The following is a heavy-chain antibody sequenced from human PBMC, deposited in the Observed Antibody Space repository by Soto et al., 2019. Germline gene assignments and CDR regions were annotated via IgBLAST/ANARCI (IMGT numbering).Heavy chain of an antibody. V-gene: IGHV4-39*01. J-gene: IGHJ5*02. CDR3: AGQTFTIAAASYGRSNWFDP. Sequence: SETLSLTCSASGGSITSSSHFWGWVRQPPGKGLEWIGTIYFTGNTYYTPSLKSRLTMSIDTSKNEFSLRLNSVTAADTAVYYCAGQTFTIAAASYGRSNWFDPWGLGTLVTVSS. CDR2: IYFTGNT. D-gene: IGHD6-25*01. CDR1: GGSITSSSHF.